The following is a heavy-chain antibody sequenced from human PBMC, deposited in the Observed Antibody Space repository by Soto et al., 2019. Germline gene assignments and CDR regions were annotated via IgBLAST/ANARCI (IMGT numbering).Heavy chain of an antibody. CDR2: ISWNSGSI. D-gene: IGHD3-22*01. CDR3: AQDSVGQWLPHNAFDI. Sequence: PGGSLRLSCAASGFTFDDYAMHWVRQAPGKGREWVSGISWNSGSIGYADSVKGRFTISRDNAKNSLYLQMNSLRAEDTALYYYAQDSVGQWLPHNAFDIWDQGTMVTVSS. V-gene: IGHV3-9*01. CDR1: GFTFDDYA. J-gene: IGHJ3*02.